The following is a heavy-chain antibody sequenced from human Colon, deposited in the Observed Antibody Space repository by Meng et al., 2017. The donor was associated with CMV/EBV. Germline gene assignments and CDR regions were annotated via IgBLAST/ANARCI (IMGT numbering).Heavy chain of an antibody. CDR1: GFTFDDYA. J-gene: IGHJ4*02. Sequence: GGSLRLSCAASGFTFDDYAMHWVRQAPGKGLEWVSGISWNSGSIGYADSVKGRFTISRDNAKNSLYLQIKGLRAEDTAVYYCARGLGSGTRRGVDDWGQGTLVTVSS. CDR2: ISWNSGSI. D-gene: IGHD1-26*01. V-gene: IGHV3-9*01. CDR3: ARGLGSGTRRGVDD.